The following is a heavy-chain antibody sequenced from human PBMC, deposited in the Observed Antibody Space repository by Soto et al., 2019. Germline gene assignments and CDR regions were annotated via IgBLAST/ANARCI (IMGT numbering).Heavy chain of an antibody. CDR1: GYTFTSYD. Sequence: GASVKVSCKASGYTFTSYDINWVRQATGQGLEWMGWMNPNSGNTGYAQKFQGRVTMTRNTSISTAYMELSSLRSEDTAVYYCARRREDIVVVPAVFAYWGQGTLVTVSS. V-gene: IGHV1-8*01. J-gene: IGHJ4*02. CDR3: ARRREDIVVVPAVFAY. D-gene: IGHD2-2*01. CDR2: MNPNSGNT.